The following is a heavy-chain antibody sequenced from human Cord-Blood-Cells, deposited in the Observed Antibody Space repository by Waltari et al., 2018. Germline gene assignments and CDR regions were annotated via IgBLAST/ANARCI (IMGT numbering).Heavy chain of an antibody. CDR3: ASSGLWFGELLN. CDR2: ISSSSSYI. CDR1: GFTFSSYS. Sequence: EVQLVESGGGLVKLGGSLRLSCAASGFTFSSYSMNWVRQAPGKGLEWVSSISSSSSYIYYADSVKGQFTISRDNAKNSLYLQMNSLRAEDTAVYYCASSGLWFGELLNWGQGTPVTVSS. J-gene: IGHJ4*02. D-gene: IGHD3-10*01. V-gene: IGHV3-21*01.